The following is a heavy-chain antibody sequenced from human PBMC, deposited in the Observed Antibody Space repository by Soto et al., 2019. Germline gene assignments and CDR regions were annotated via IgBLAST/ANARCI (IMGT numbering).Heavy chain of an antibody. Sequence: EVQLVESGGNLVQAGGSLRLSCAASGFSFISYSMSWVRQAPGKGLEWVSYISNSGSVIHDADSVKGRFTISRDNAKNSLSLQMNSRRDEDTALYYCVRVYASNTFDLWGQGTVVTVSS. V-gene: IGHV3-48*02. CDR2: ISNSGSVI. J-gene: IGHJ3*01. CDR1: GFSFISYS. CDR3: VRVYASNTFDL. D-gene: IGHD2-2*01.